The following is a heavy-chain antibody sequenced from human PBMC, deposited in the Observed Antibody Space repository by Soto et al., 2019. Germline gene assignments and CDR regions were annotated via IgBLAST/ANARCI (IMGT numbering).Heavy chain of an antibody. CDR3: ARDLGLGELFPGMDV. J-gene: IGHJ6*02. CDR2: ISYDGSNK. Sequence: GGSLRLSCAASGFTFSSYAMHWVRQAPGKGLEWVAVISYDGSNKYYADSVKGRFTISRDNSKNTLYLQMNSLRAEDTAVYYCARDLGLGELFPGMDVWGQGTTVTVSS. V-gene: IGHV3-30-3*01. D-gene: IGHD3-10*01. CDR1: GFTFSSYA.